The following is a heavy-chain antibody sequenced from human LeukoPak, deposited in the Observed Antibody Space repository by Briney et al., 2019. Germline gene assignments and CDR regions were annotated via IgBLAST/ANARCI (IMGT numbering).Heavy chain of an antibody. Sequence: PGGSLRFSCTASGFTLRNYDMHWVRQTTQKGLEWVSGIGTEGDTFYPDAVKGRFTISRENAKNSFYLQMNSLRAGDTAVYYCGRGRFVLVPSLERWYFDLWGRGTLVTVSS. CDR2: IGTEGDT. D-gene: IGHD2-8*02. CDR3: GRGRFVLVPSLERWYFDL. J-gene: IGHJ2*01. V-gene: IGHV3-13*01. CDR1: GFTLRNYD.